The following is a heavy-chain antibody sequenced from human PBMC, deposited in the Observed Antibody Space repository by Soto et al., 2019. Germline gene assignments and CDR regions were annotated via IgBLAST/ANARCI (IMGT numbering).Heavy chain of an antibody. D-gene: IGHD2-2*01. CDR3: AKDMGPAAIGDIDY. V-gene: IGHV3-9*01. J-gene: IGHJ4*02. CDR2: ISWNSGSI. Sequence: DVQLVESGGGLVQPGRSLRLSCAASGFTFDDYAMHWVRQAPGKGLEWVSGISWNSGSIGYADSVKGRFTISRDNAKNSLYLQMNSLRAEDTALYYCAKDMGPAAIGDIDYWGQGTLVTVSS. CDR1: GFTFDDYA.